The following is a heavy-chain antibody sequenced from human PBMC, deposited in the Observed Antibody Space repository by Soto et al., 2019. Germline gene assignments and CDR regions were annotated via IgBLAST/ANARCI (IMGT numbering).Heavy chain of an antibody. D-gene: IGHD3-10*01. CDR3: AAIWFGGYYQHYYYYYGMDV. Sequence: GGSLRLSCAASGFTVSSNYMSWVRQAPGKGLEWVSVIYSGGSTYYADSVKGRFTISRDNSKNTLYLQMNSLRAEDTAVYYCAAIWFGGYYQHYYYYYGMDVWGQGTTVTVSS. CDR2: IYSGGST. CDR1: GFTVSSNY. J-gene: IGHJ6*02. V-gene: IGHV3-53*01.